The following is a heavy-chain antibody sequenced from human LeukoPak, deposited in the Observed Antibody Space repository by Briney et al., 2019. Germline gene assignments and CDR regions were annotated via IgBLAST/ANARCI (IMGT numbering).Heavy chain of an antibody. Sequence: ASVKVSCKASGGTFSSYAISWVRQAPGQGLEWMGRIIPIFGTAIYAQKFQGRVTITTDESTSTAYMELSSLRSEDTAVYYCARDREMATMWGSSAFDIWGQGTMVTVSS. V-gene: IGHV1-69*05. J-gene: IGHJ3*02. CDR3: ARDREMATMWGSSAFDI. CDR2: IIPIFGTA. D-gene: IGHD5-24*01. CDR1: GGTFSSYA.